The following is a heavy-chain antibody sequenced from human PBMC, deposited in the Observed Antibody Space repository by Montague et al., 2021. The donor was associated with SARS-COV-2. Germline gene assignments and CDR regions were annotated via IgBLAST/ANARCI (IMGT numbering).Heavy chain of an antibody. CDR2: YYSGGIT. J-gene: IGHJ2*01. CDR1: GASISSYG. Sequence: SETLSLTCSVSGASISSYGWSWIRQPPGKGLEWIAYYYSGGITGYNPSLKSRGTISVDTSMNQFSLKLSSVTAADTAVYYCARHGEMATIVGWWFFDLWGRGTLVTVS. D-gene: IGHD5-24*01. V-gene: IGHV4-59*08. CDR3: ARHGEMATIVGWWFFDL.